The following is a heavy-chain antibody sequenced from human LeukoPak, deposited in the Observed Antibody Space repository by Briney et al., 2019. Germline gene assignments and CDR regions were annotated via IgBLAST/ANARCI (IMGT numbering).Heavy chain of an antibody. D-gene: IGHD2-15*01. Sequence: PGGSLRLSCAASGFTFSSHWMSWVRQAPGKGLEWVANINQDGSEKYYVDSVKGRFTISRDNAKNSLYLQMNSLRAEVTAVYYCARDHVVDGLVFDYWGQGTLVTVSS. J-gene: IGHJ4*02. V-gene: IGHV3-7*01. CDR2: INQDGSEK. CDR1: GFTFSSHW. CDR3: ARDHVVDGLVFDY.